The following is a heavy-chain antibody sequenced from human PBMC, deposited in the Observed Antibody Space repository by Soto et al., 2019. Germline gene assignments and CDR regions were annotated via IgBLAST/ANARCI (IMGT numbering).Heavy chain of an antibody. CDR1: GFTFSSYG. Sequence: QVQLVESGGGVVQPGRSLRLSCAASGFTFSSYGMHWVRQAPGKGLEWVAVIWYDGSNKYYADSVKGRFTISRDNSKNSLYLQMNSLRAEDTAVYYCARVFCSGGSCYSGSHNWFDPWGQGTLVTVSS. D-gene: IGHD2-15*01. V-gene: IGHV3-33*01. CDR2: IWYDGSNK. CDR3: ARVFCSGGSCYSGSHNWFDP. J-gene: IGHJ5*02.